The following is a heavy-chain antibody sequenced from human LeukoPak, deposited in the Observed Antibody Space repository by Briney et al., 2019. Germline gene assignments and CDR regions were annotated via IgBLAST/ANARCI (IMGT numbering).Heavy chain of an antibody. J-gene: IGHJ5*02. Sequence: GGSLRLSCAASGFTFSSYGMHWVRQAPGKGLEWVAVIWYDGSNKYYADSVKGRFTISRDNSKNTLYLQMNSLRAEDTAVYYCARCIMWPKGDWFDPWGQGTLVTVSS. CDR1: GFTFSSYG. CDR3: ARCIMWPKGDWFDP. D-gene: IGHD2-21*01. V-gene: IGHV3-33*01. CDR2: IWYDGSNK.